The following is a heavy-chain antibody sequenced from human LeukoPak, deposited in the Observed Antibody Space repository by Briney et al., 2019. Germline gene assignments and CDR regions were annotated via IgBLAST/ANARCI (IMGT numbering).Heavy chain of an antibody. J-gene: IGHJ3*02. CDR2: IRSKAYGATT. CDR1: GFTFGDYG. D-gene: IGHD1-26*01. CDR3: TRILLKWELPGSDAFDI. V-gene: IGHV3-49*04. Sequence: GGSLRLSCIPSGFTFGDYGLSWVRQAPGKGLEWVGFIRSKAYGATTEYAASLKDRFTISRDDSKSIAYLQVNSLKTEDTAVYYCTRILLKWELPGSDAFDIWGEGTMVTVSS.